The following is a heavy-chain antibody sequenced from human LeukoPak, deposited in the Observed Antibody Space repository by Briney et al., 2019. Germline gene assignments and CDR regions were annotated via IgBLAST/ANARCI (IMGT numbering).Heavy chain of an antibody. J-gene: IGHJ6*02. CDR2: ISSSSSYI. CDR1: GFTFSSYS. CDR3: TRLEGVAYGMDV. V-gene: IGHV3-21*04. Sequence: GGSLRLSCAASGFTFSSYSMNWVRQAPGKGLEWVSSISSSSSYIYYADSVKGRFTISRDDSKNTAYLQMNSLKTEDTAVYYCTRLEGVAYGMDVWGQGTTVTVSS.